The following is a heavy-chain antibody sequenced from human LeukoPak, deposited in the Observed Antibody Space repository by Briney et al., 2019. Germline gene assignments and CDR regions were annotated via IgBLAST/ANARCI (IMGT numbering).Heavy chain of an antibody. CDR3: AKDDVGYCSSTSCRAYFDY. CDR2: IYSGGST. CDR1: GFTVSSNY. J-gene: IGHJ4*02. Sequence: GGSLRLSCAASGFTVSSNYMSWVRQAPGKGLEWVSVIYSGGSTYYADSVKGRFTISRDNSKNTLYLQMNSLRAEDTAVYYCAKDDVGYCSSTSCRAYFDYWGQGTQVTVSS. D-gene: IGHD2-2*01. V-gene: IGHV3-53*01.